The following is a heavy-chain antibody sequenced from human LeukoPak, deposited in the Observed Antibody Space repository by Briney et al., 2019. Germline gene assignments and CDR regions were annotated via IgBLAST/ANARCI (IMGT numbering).Heavy chain of an antibody. Sequence: SETLSLTCTVSSGSISSGGYYWSWIRQPPGKGLEWIGYIYYSGSTNYNPSLKSRVTISVDTSKNQFSLKLSSVTAADTAVYYCASSNILYSYDYWGQGTLVTVSS. J-gene: IGHJ4*02. CDR2: IYYSGST. CDR3: ASSNILYSYDY. D-gene: IGHD5-18*01. V-gene: IGHV4-61*08. CDR1: SGSISSGGYY.